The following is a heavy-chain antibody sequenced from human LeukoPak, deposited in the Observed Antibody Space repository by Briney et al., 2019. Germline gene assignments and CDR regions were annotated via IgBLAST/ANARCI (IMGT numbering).Heavy chain of an antibody. Sequence: SETLSLTCTVSGASIRTSYWSWFRQPAGKGREWLGCIYANGNPHYDPSLKSRVVMSIDTSNNNFSLRLSLVTAADTAIYFCASSPETGGYRRGFDCWGQGTLVTVSS. CDR1: GASIRTSY. J-gene: IGHJ4*02. V-gene: IGHV4-4*07. D-gene: IGHD7-27*01. CDR2: IYANGNP. CDR3: ASSPETGGYRRGFDC.